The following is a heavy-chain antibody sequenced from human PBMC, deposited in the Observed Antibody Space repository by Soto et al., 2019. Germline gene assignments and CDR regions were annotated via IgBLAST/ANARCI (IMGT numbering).Heavy chain of an antibody. CDR2: ILPIFGTT. Sequence: QVQLMQSGAEVKKPGSSVKVSCKASGGAFSSYTINWVRQAPGHGLEWMGGILPIFGTTNYAQRFQGRVTITADKSTSTASMELSSLRSEDTAVYSCARALSDCTSTSCYAYFYYGMDVWGQGTTVTVSS. J-gene: IGHJ6*02. V-gene: IGHV1-69*06. D-gene: IGHD2-2*01. CDR3: ARALSDCTSTSCYAYFYYGMDV. CDR1: GGAFSSYT.